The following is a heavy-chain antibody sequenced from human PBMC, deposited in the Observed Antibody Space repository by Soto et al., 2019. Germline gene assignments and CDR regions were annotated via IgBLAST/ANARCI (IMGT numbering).Heavy chain of an antibody. CDR2: INPSGGST. V-gene: IGHV1-46*01. J-gene: IGHJ6*02. D-gene: IGHD2-2*01. CDR3: ASRSSTSLYYYGMAV. Sequence: ASVKASCKASGYTFTSYYMHWVRQAPGQGLEWMGIINPSGGSTSYAQKFQGRVTMTRDTSTSTVYMELSSLRSEDTAVYYCASRSSTSLYYYGMAVWGQGTTVTVSS. CDR1: GYTFTSYY.